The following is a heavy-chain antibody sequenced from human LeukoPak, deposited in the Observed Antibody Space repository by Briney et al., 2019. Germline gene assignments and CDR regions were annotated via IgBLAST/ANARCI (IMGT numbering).Heavy chain of an antibody. CDR1: GGSISSRSYY. CDR2: IYFSGST. V-gene: IGHV4-39*07. D-gene: IGHD4-17*01. Sequence: SETLSLTCTVSGGSISSRSYYWGWIRQPPGKGLEWIGSIYFSGSTFYNPTLKSRVTISVDTSKNQFSLRLSSVTAADTAVYYCARDARDYGDYSYYYGLDVWGQGTTVTVSS. J-gene: IGHJ6*02. CDR3: ARDARDYGDYSYYYGLDV.